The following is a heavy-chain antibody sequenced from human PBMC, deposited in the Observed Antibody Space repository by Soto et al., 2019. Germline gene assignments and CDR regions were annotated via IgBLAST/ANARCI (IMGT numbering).Heavy chain of an antibody. Sequence: ASVKVSCKASGYTFTSYAMHWVRQAPGQRLEWMGWINAGNGNTKYSQKFQGRVTITRDTSASTAYMELSSLRSEDTAVYYCARSYDYGDYAPVDYWGQGTLVTVSS. D-gene: IGHD4-17*01. CDR3: ARSYDYGDYAPVDY. V-gene: IGHV1-3*01. CDR1: GYTFTSYA. CDR2: INAGNGNT. J-gene: IGHJ4*02.